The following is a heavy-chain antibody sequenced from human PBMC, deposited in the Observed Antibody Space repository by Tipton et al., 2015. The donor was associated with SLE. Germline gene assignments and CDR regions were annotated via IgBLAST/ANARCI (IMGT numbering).Heavy chain of an antibody. D-gene: IGHD6-13*01. CDR3: ARWVGYSTSWSPYWYFDL. Sequence: TLSLTCSVSGVSITNSYWSWIRQPPGKGLEWIGYIYYSSYTNYNPSLKSRVTISVDTSKNQFSLKLSSVTAADTAVYYCARWVGYSTSWSPYWYFDLWGRGTLVTVSS. V-gene: IGHV4-59*01. J-gene: IGHJ2*01. CDR2: IYYSSYT. CDR1: GVSITNSY.